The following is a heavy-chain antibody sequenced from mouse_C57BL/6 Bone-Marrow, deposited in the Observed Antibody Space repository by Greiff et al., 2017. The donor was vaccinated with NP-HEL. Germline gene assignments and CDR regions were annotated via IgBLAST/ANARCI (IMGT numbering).Heavy chain of an antibody. CDR2: INPGSGGT. Sequence: QVQLKQSGAELVRPGTSVKVSCKASGYAFTNYLIEWVKQRPGQGLEWIGVINPGSGGTNYNEKFKGKATLTADKSSSTAYMQLSSLTSEDSAVYYCARRYGSSYPYYFDYWGQGTTLTVSS. D-gene: IGHD1-1*01. J-gene: IGHJ2*01. CDR1: GYAFTNYL. V-gene: IGHV1-54*01. CDR3: ARRYGSSYPYYFDY.